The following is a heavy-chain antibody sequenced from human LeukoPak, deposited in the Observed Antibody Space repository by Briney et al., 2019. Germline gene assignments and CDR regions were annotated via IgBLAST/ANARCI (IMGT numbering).Heavy chain of an antibody. V-gene: IGHV4-4*02. Sequence: SGTLSLTCGVSGGSISSNNWWSWVRQPPGQGLEWIGEIYHSGSANYNPSLKSRVTISVDKSKNQLSLKLISATAADTAVYYCARDVGTALVTGDYWGQGTLVTVSS. J-gene: IGHJ4*02. CDR2: IYHSGSA. D-gene: IGHD5-18*01. CDR3: ARDVGTALVTGDY. CDR1: GGSISSNNW.